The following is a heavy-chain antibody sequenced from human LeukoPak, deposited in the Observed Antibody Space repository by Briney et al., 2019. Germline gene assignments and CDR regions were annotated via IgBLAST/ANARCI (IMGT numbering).Heavy chain of an antibody. CDR2: IYYSGST. CDR1: GGSISSSSYY. Sequence: SETLSLTCTVSGGSISSSSYYWGWIRQPPGKGLEWIGSIYYSGSTYYNPSLKSRVTISVDTSKNQFSLKLSSVTAADTAVYYCARGIRGYSGYEGFDYWGQGTLVTVSS. V-gene: IGHV4-39*01. D-gene: IGHD5-12*01. J-gene: IGHJ4*02. CDR3: ARGIRGYSGYEGFDY.